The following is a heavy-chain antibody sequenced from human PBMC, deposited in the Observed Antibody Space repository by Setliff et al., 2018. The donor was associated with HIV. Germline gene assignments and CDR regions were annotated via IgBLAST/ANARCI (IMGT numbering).Heavy chain of an antibody. D-gene: IGHD2-2*01. V-gene: IGHV4-31*03. J-gene: IGHJ1*01. CDR2: VHHTGTT. Sequence: PSETLSLTCTVSGVSVSSGGYYWSRIRQHPGKGLEWIGDVHHTGTTYLNPSLKSRITISVDTSKNQFSLKLGFVTAADTAVYHCAIGESSTWDLAEHFQHWGHGTQVTVSS. CDR3: AIGESSTWDLAEHFQH. CDR1: GVSVSSGGYY.